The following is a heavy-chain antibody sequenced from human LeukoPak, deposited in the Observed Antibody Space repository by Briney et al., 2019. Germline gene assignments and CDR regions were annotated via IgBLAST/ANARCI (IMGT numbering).Heavy chain of an antibody. CDR1: GFTFSSYW. Sequence: PGGSLRLSCAASGFTFSSYWMHWVRQAPGKGLVWVSRINSDGSSTSYADSVKGRFTISRDNAKNTLYLQMNSLRAEDTAVYYCARAYSSSFPYYYYGMDVWGQGTTVTVSS. D-gene: IGHD6-6*01. J-gene: IGHJ6*02. V-gene: IGHV3-74*01. CDR2: INSDGSST. CDR3: ARAYSSSFPYYYYGMDV.